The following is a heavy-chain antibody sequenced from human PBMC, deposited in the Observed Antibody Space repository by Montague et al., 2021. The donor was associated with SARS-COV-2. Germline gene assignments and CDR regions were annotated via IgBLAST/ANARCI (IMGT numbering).Heavy chain of an antibody. J-gene: IGHJ5*02. Sequence: PALVKPTQTLTLTCTFSGFSLNTSGEGVGWVRQPPGKALEWLALIYWDDDKRYSPSLKSRSTISKDTTKNEVVLTVANMDPVDTATYYCARYGDYGSWFDPWGQGTLVPVSS. CDR3: ARYGDYGSWFDP. CDR2: IYWDDDK. V-gene: IGHV2-5*02. CDR1: GFSLNTSGEG. D-gene: IGHD4-17*01.